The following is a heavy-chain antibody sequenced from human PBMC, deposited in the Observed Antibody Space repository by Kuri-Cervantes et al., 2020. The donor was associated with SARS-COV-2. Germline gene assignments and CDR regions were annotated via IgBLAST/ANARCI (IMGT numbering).Heavy chain of an antibody. V-gene: IGHV4-34*09. CDR1: GGSFSGYY. CDR2: ISYIGST. J-gene: IGHJ6*03. D-gene: IGHD3-3*01. Sequence: LRLSCAVYGGSFSGYYWSWVRQPPGKGLEWIGYISYIGSTFYHPSLKSRVTISSDTSRNQFSLRLTSVTAADTAVYFCARDSRSSYQVLLDRYYYSYMDVWDKGTTVTVSS. CDR3: ARDSRSSYQVLLDRYYYSYMDV.